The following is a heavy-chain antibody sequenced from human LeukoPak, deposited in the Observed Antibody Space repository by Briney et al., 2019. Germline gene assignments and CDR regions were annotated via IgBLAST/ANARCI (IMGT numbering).Heavy chain of an antibody. V-gene: IGHV1-2*06. CDR3: ARVRGDTIFGVVYQYYFDY. D-gene: IGHD3-3*01. CDR1: GYTFTSYY. Sequence: ASVKVSCKASGYTFTSYYMHWVRQAPGQGLEWMGRINPNSGGTNYAQKFQGRVTMTRDTSISTAYMELSRLRSDDTAVYYCARVRGDTIFGVVYQYYFDYWGQGTLVTVSS. CDR2: INPNSGGT. J-gene: IGHJ4*02.